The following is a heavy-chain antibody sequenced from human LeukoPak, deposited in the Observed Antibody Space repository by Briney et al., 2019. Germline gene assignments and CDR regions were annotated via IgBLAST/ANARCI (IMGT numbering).Heavy chain of an antibody. J-gene: IGHJ3*01. CDR2: IYTSGST. V-gene: IGHV4-61*02. Sequence: PSETLSLTCTVSGGSISSGSYYWRWIRQPAGKGLEWIGRIYTSGSTNYNPSLKSRVTISVDTSKNQFSLKLSSVTAADTAVYYCARPIIASTGTDRDAFDVWGQGTMVTVSS. CDR3: ARPIIASTGTDRDAFDV. CDR1: GGSISSGSYY. D-gene: IGHD6-13*01.